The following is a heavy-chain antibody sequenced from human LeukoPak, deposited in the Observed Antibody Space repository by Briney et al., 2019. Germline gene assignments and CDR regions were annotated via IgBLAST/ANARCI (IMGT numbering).Heavy chain of an antibody. Sequence: GGSLRLSCAASGFTISSHYMSWVRQAPGKGLEWVPIIYTGGSTNYADSVKGRFTISTDNSKNTLYLQMNSLRADDTAVYYCATVRVTYFPFDYWGQGTLVTVSS. CDR3: ATVRVTYFPFDY. D-gene: IGHD2-21*02. J-gene: IGHJ4*02. V-gene: IGHV3-53*01. CDR1: GFTISSHY. CDR2: IYTGGST.